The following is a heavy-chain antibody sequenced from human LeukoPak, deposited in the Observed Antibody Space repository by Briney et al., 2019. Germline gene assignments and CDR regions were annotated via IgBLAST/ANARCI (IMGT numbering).Heavy chain of an antibody. CDR3: IWSGTIPVSPYYMDV. CDR1: GGSISGYF. J-gene: IGHJ6*03. V-gene: IGHV4-59*01. Sequence: SETLSLTCTVSGGSISGYFWSWIRQSPGKGLEWIGYISHSGSTKYNPSLKSRVTISVDTSKSQFSLKLSSVTAADTAVYYCIWSGTIPVSPYYMDVWGKGTTVTVSS. CDR2: ISHSGST. D-gene: IGHD3-3*01.